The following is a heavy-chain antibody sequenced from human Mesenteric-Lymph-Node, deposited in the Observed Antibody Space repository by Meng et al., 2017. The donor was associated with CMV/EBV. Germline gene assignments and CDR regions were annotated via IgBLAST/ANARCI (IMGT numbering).Heavy chain of an antibody. CDR3: AREDGHTGKFDS. D-gene: IGHD5-24*01. Sequence: ASVKVSCKASGYTFIDYYIFWVRQAPGQGLEWMGWINPNTGGTSYSQKFQGRVTMTRDTSISTAYMEVTRLRSDDTAVYFCAREDGHTGKFDSWGQGTLVTVSS. CDR1: GYTFIDYY. V-gene: IGHV1-2*02. J-gene: IGHJ4*02. CDR2: INPNTGGT.